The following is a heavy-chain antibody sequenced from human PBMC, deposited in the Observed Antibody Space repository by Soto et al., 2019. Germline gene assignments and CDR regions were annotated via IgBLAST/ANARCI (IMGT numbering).Heavy chain of an antibody. Sequence: GRSLRLSCASSVFAFGNYGMSWVRQAPGKGLEWIGAITGAGGSTYNADSVKGRFTISRDNSKKTVYLQVDSLRVEDTVVYYCAKGHSDSFGNYDYFGMDVWGQGTTVTVSS. CDR3: AKGHSDSFGNYDYFGMDV. J-gene: IGHJ6*02. D-gene: IGHD4-4*01. V-gene: IGHV3-23*01. CDR1: VFAFGNYG. CDR2: ITGAGGST.